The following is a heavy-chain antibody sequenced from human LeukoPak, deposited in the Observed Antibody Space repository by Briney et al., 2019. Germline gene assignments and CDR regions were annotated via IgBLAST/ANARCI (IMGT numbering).Heavy chain of an antibody. CDR3: ARRLYGSGRELGYYFDY. J-gene: IGHJ4*02. CDR2: IIPIFGTA. V-gene: IGHV1-69*13. Sequence: GASVKVSCKASGGTFSSYAISWVRQAPGQGLEWMGGIIPIFGTANYAQKFQGRVTITADESTSTAYMELSSLRSEDTAVYYCARRLYGSGRELGYYFDYWGQGTLVTVSS. CDR1: GGTFSSYA. D-gene: IGHD3-10*01.